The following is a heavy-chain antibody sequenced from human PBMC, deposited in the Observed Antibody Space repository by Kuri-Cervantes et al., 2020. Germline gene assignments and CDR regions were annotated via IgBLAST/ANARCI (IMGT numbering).Heavy chain of an antibody. CDR2: ISWNSGSI. J-gene: IGHJ6*02. V-gene: IGHV3-48*02. D-gene: IGHD3-10*01. CDR1: GFTFSSYS. Sequence: GGSLRLSCAASGFTFSSYSMNWVRQAPGKGLEWVSGISWNSGSIGYEDSVKGRFTISRVNAKNTLYLQMNCLRDEDTAVYYSASQLLRYYGSGSYYCIYYYYGMDVWGQGTTVTVSS. CDR3: ASQLLRYYGSGSYYCIYYYYGMDV.